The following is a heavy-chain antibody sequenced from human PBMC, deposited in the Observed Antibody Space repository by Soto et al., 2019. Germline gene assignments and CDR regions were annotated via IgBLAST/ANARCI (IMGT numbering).Heavy chain of an antibody. CDR1: GYTFTSYD. CDR2: MNPNSGNT. V-gene: IGHV1-8*01. J-gene: IGHJ5*02. D-gene: IGHD2-21*02. CDR3: ARGPAMAYCGGDCYNWFDP. Sequence: ASVKVSCKASGYTFTSYDINWVRKATGQGLEWMGWMNPNSGNTGYAQKFQGRVTMTRNTSISTAYMELSSLRSEDTAVYYCARGPAMAYCGGDCYNWFDPWGQGTRVTVSS.